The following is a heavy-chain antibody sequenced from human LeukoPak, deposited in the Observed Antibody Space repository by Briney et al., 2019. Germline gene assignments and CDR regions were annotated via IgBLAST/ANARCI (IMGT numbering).Heavy chain of an antibody. V-gene: IGHV4-39*07. CDR3: ARPAYCGGDCYYYFDQ. Sequence: SETLSLTCTVSGGSISSSSYYWGWIRQPPGKGLEWIGSIYYSGSTYYNPSLKSRVTISVDTSKRQISLRLTSVTAADTAVYYCARPAYCGGDCYYYFDQWGQGILVTVSS. D-gene: IGHD2-21*02. J-gene: IGHJ4*02. CDR2: IYYSGST. CDR1: GGSISSSSYY.